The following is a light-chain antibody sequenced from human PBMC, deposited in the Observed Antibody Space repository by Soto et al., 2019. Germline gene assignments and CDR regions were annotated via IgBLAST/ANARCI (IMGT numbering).Light chain of an antibody. CDR2: DVS. Sequence: QSVLTQPRSVSGSPGQSVTISCTGTSSDIGRYNYVSWYQHHPGKAPQLIIYDVSKRPSGVPDRFSGSKSGNTASLTISGLQAEDEADYYCSLYISGSTYVFGTGTKVTVL. V-gene: IGLV2-11*01. CDR3: SLYISGSTYV. CDR1: SSDIGRYNY. J-gene: IGLJ1*01.